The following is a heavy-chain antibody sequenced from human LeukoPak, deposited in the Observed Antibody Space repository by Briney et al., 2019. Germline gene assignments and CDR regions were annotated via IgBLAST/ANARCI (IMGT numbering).Heavy chain of an antibody. CDR3: ARGSGINGMDV. V-gene: IGHV3-66*01. J-gene: IGHJ6*02. D-gene: IGHD6-19*01. CDR1: GFTVSSNY. Sequence: GGSLRLSCAASGFTVSSNYMNWVRQAPGKGLEWVSVIYSAGSTYYADSVKGRFTISRDNSKNTLYLQMNSLRAEDTAVYYYARGSGINGMDVWGQETTVTVSS. CDR2: IYSAGST.